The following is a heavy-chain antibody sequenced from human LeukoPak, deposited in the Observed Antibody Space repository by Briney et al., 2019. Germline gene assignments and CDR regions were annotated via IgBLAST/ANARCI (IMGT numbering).Heavy chain of an antibody. V-gene: IGHV1-2*02. D-gene: IGHD3-22*01. CDR3: ARGPMIIVVITGPMDY. CDR2: INPNSGGT. CDR1: GYSFTGYY. Sequence: ASVKVSCKASGYSFTGYYMHWVRQAPGQGLERMGWINPNSGGTNYAQKFQGRVTMTRDTSISTAYMELNRLRSDDTAVYYCARGPMIIVVITGPMDYWGQGTLVTVSS. J-gene: IGHJ4*02.